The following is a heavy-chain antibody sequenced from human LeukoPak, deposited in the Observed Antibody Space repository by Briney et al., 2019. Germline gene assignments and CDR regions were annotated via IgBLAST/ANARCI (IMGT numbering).Heavy chain of an antibody. Sequence: GASVKVSCKASGGTFSSYAISGVRQAAARGREWMGRIIPILGIANYAQKLQGRVTMTTDTSTSTAYMELRSLRSDDTAVYYCATGGQWLAYYFDYWGQGTLVTVSS. D-gene: IGHD6-19*01. CDR2: IIPILGIA. J-gene: IGHJ4*02. V-gene: IGHV1-69*04. CDR1: GGTFSSYA. CDR3: ATGGQWLAYYFDY.